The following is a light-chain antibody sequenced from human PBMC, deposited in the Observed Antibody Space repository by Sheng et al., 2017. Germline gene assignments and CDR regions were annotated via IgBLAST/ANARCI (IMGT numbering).Light chain of an antibody. Sequence: EIVLTQSPDTLSLSPGERATLSCRISQSVSSSHLAWYQQKPGQAPRLLIYTASTRATGIPDRFSGSGSGTDFTLIIRRLEPEDFAVYYCQHYGSSPPVTFGGGTKVEI. CDR1: QSVSSSH. V-gene: IGKV3-20*01. CDR3: QHYGSSPPVT. J-gene: IGKJ4*01. CDR2: TAS.